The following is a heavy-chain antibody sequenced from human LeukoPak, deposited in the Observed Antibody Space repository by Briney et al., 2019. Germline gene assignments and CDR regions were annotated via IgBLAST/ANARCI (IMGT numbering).Heavy chain of an antibody. CDR1: GFTFTNSA. D-gene: IGHD3-10*01. CDR3: AKDWEVLLWFGEFSYFDY. J-gene: IGHJ4*02. Sequence: GGSLRLSCAASGFTFTNSAMTWVRQAPGKGLEWVSTVSGSGGNTYYADSVKGRFTISRDNSKNTLYLQMNSLRAEDTAVYYCAKDWEVLLWFGEFSYFDYWGQGTLVTVSS. CDR2: VSGSGGNT. V-gene: IGHV3-23*01.